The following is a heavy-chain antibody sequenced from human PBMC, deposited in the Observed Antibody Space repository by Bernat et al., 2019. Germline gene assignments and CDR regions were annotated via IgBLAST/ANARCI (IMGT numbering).Heavy chain of an antibody. CDR3: ARDAGDI. V-gene: IGHV3-53*02. CDR2: IYGGGST. J-gene: IGHJ3*02. CDR1: GFTVSSNY. Sequence: EVQLVETGGGLVQPGGSLRLSCAASGFTVSSNYMSWVRQAPGKGLEWVSLIYGGGSTYYADSVKGRFNISRDNSKNTLYLQMNSLRAEDTAVYFCARDAGDIWGQGTMVTVSS.